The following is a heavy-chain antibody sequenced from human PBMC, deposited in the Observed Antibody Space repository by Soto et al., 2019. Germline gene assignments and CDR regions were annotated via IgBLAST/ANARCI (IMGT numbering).Heavy chain of an antibody. V-gene: IGHV2-70*11. J-gene: IGHJ6*02. CDR1: GFSLSTSGMC. D-gene: IGHD3-9*01. Sequence: SGPTLVNPTQTLTLTCTFSGFSLSTSGMCVSWVRQPPGKALEWLARIDWDDDKYYSTSLKTRLTISKDTSKNQVVLTMTNMDPVDTATYYCARTPGGYDILTGYYYYYGMDVWGQGTTVTVSS. CDR3: ARTPGGYDILTGYYYYYGMDV. CDR2: IDWDDDK.